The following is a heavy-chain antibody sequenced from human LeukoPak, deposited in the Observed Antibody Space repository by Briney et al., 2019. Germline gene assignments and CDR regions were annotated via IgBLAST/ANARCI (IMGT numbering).Heavy chain of an antibody. J-gene: IGHJ4*02. CDR3: ARGPYDFWSGYYPVGYYFDY. D-gene: IGHD3-3*01. CDR2: IYYSGST. CDR1: GGSISSGGYY. Sequence: TLSLTCTVSGGSISSGGYYWSWIRQQPGKGLEWIGYIYYSGSTYYNPSLKSRVTISVDTSKNQFSLKLSSVTAADTAVYYCARGPYDFWSGYYPVGYYFDYWGQGTLVTVSS. V-gene: IGHV4-31*03.